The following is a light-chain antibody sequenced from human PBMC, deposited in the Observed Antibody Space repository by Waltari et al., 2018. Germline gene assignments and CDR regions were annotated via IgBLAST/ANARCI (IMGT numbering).Light chain of an antibody. CDR1: SLRSYY. J-gene: IGLJ2*01. Sequence: SSELTQDPAVSVAFGQTVSITCQGDSLRSYYAIWYQQKPGQAPLLVIYGKNNRPSGIPDRFSGSSSGNTASLTITGAQAEDEADYYCNSRDSSGNPVVFGGGTKLTVL. CDR2: GKN. CDR3: NSRDSSGNPVV. V-gene: IGLV3-19*01.